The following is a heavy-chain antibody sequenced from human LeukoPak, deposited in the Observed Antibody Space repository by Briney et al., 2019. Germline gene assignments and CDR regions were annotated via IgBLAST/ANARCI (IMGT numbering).Heavy chain of an antibody. J-gene: IGHJ4*02. CDR3: ARHSAISYQWLSEFDY. D-gene: IGHD6-19*01. V-gene: IGHV4-30-4*07. Sequence: PSQTLSLTCAVSGGSISSGGYSWSWIRQPPGKGLEWIGYIYYSGSTNYNPSLKSRVTISVDTSKNQFSLKLSSVTAADTAVYYCARHSAISYQWLSEFDYWGQGTLVTVSS. CDR2: IYYSGST. CDR1: GGSISSGGYS.